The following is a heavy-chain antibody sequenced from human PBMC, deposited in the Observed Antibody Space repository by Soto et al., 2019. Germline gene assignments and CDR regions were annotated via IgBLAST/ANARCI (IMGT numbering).Heavy chain of an antibody. CDR2: IYSSENT. V-gene: IGHV4-39*01. Sequence: PSETLSLTCPVSGGSVSSNIYSWGWIRQSPGKGLEWIGTIYSSENTYYNPSLLSRVTISVDTSKNEFSLRLSSVTAADTAVYYCARLNGYCVSTNCHGYYGMDVWGQGTTVTVSS. D-gene: IGHD2-2*03. CDR1: GGSVSSNIYS. J-gene: IGHJ6*02. CDR3: ARLNGYCVSTNCHGYYGMDV.